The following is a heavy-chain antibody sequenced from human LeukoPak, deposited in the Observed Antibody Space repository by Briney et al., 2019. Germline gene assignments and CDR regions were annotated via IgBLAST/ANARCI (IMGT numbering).Heavy chain of an antibody. CDR2: IKQDGSEK. V-gene: IGHV3-7*01. D-gene: IGHD3-3*01. CDR3: ARDGNGGGFLEWFTSGYYYYGMDV. Sequence: PGGSLRLSCAASGFTFSSYWMSWVRQAPGKGLEWVANIKQDGSEKYYVDSVKGRFTISRDNAKNSLYLQMNSLRAEDTAVYYCARDGNGGGFLEWFTSGYYYYGMDVWGQGTTVTVSS. CDR1: GFTFSSYW. J-gene: IGHJ6*02.